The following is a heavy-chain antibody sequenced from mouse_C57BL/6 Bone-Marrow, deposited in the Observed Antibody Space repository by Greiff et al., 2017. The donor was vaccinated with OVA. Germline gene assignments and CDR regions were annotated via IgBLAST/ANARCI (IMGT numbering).Heavy chain of an antibody. V-gene: IGHV1-82*01. J-gene: IGHJ2*01. CDR1: GYAFSSSW. CDR3: ARKDYSNYDYFDY. Sequence: VQRVESGPELVKPGASVKISCKASGYAFSSSWMNWVKQRPGKGLEWIGRIYPGDGDTNYNGKFKGKATLTADKSSSTAYMQLSSLTSEDSAVYFGARKDYSNYDYFDYWGQGTTLTVSS. CDR2: IYPGDGDT. D-gene: IGHD2-5*01.